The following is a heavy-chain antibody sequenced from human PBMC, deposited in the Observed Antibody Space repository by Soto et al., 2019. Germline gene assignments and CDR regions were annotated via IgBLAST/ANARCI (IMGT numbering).Heavy chain of an antibody. CDR2: INSDGSST. CDR1: GFTFSSYW. Sequence: AGSLRLSCAASGFTFSSYWLHWVRQAPGKGLVWVSRINSDGSSTSYADSVKGRFTISRDNAKNTLYLQMNSLRAEDTAVYYCAREDGTLYYYYYGMDVWGQGTTVTVSS. D-gene: IGHD1-1*01. J-gene: IGHJ6*02. V-gene: IGHV3-74*01. CDR3: AREDGTLYYYYYGMDV.